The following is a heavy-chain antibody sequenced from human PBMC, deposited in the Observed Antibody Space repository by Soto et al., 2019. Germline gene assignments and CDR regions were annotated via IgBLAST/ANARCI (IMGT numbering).Heavy chain of an antibody. V-gene: IGHV3-30*18. D-gene: IGHD3-10*01. CDR1: GFNLRSYG. CDR3: AKDTGFGELFSDTFDL. J-gene: IGHJ3*01. CDR2: MSYDGRNT. Sequence: QAQLVESGGGVVQPGRSLRLSCTTSGFNLRSYGMHWVRQAPGKGLSWVAVMSYDGRNTYSADSVKGRFTISRDDSKNTMYLQMNSLRAEDTALYYCAKDTGFGELFSDTFDLWGQGTRVTVSS.